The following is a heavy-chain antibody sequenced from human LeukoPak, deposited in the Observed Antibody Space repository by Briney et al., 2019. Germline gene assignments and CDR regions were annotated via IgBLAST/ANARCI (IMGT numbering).Heavy chain of an antibody. Sequence: SVKVSCKASGGTFSSYAISWVRQAPGQGLEWMGGIIPIFGTANYAQKFQGRVTITADESTSTAYMELSSLRSEDTAVYYCASGEGSYHPSYYYYGMDVWGQGTTVTVSS. V-gene: IGHV1-69*13. D-gene: IGHD1-26*01. J-gene: IGHJ6*02. CDR3: ASGEGSYHPSYYYYGMDV. CDR2: IIPIFGTA. CDR1: GGTFSSYA.